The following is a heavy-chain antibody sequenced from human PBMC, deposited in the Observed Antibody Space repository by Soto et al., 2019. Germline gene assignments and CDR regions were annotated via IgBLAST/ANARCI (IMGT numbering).Heavy chain of an antibody. V-gene: IGHV4-31*03. CDR2: IYYSGST. J-gene: IGHJ4*02. CDR1: GGSISSGGYY. CDR3: ARVVSEQQPSTADY. Sequence: QVQLQESGPGLVKPSQTLSLTCTVSGGSISSGGYYWSWIRQHPRKGLEWIGYIYYSGSTYYNPSLKSRVTISVDTSKNQFSLKLSSVTAADTAVYYCARVVSEQQPSTADYWGQGTLVTVSS. D-gene: IGHD6-13*01.